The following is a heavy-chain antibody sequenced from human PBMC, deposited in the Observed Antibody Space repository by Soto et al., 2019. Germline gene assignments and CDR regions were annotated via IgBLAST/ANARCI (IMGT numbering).Heavy chain of an antibody. D-gene: IGHD2-15*01. CDR1: GYTFISYA. J-gene: IGHJ4*02. CDR2: INPGNGDT. V-gene: IGHV1-3*05. Sequence: QVQLVQSGADEKKPGASVKVSCKASGYTFISYAMHWVRQAPGQSLEWMGWINPGNGDTKYSQTLQGRVTLTRDTSASTAYMELTSLSSDDTAVYYCAAGGGGRRYWGQGTLVTVSS. CDR3: AAGGGGRRY.